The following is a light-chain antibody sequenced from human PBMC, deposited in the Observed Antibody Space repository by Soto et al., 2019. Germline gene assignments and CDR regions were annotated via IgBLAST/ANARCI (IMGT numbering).Light chain of an antibody. Sequence: DIHITHSPSSLSASVGDRVTITCRASQGISTWLAWYQQKIGKAPKLLIYDASTWESGVPSRFSGSGSGTEFTLTISSLQPDDFATYYCQQYLTYSSLTFGGGTKVDIK. CDR1: QGISTW. J-gene: IGKJ4*01. CDR2: DAS. CDR3: QQYLTYSSLT. V-gene: IGKV1-5*01.